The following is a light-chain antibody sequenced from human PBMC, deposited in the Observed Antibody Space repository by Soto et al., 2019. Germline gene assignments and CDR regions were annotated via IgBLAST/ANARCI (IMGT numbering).Light chain of an antibody. CDR1: SSDVGGYNY. J-gene: IGLJ1*01. Sequence: QSALTQPRSVSGSPGQSVTISCTGTSSDVGGYNYVSWYQQHPGKAPKLMIYDVSKRPSGVPDRFSGSKSGNTASLTISGLQAEDEADYYSCSYAGSNCYVYGTGTKVTVL. V-gene: IGLV2-11*01. CDR3: CSYAGSNCYV. CDR2: DVS.